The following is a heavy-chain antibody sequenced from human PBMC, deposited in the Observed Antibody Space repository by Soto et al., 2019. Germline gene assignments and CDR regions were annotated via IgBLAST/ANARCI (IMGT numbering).Heavy chain of an antibody. CDR3: ARDKGNYYGMDV. V-gene: IGHV1-18*01. Sequence: APVKVSCKASGYTFTSFGISWVRQAPGLGLEGMGWISAYNGNTNLAQKLQGSVTMTTDTSTSTAYLELRSLRFDDTAVYYCARDKGNYYGMDVWGQGTTVTVSS. CDR2: ISAYNGNT. J-gene: IGHJ6*02. CDR1: GYTFTSFG.